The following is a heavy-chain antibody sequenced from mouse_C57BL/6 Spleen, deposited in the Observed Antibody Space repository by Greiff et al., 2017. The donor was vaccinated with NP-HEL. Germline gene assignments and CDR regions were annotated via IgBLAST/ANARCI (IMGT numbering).Heavy chain of an antibody. CDR3: ARESHFWYFDV. V-gene: IGHV1-76*01. CDR1: GYTFTDYY. J-gene: IGHJ1*03. Sequence: QVQLQQSGAELVRPGASVKLSCKASGYTFTDYYINWVKQRPGQGLEWIARIYPGSGNTYYNEKFKGKATLTAEKSSSTAYMQLSSLTSEDSAVYFCARESHFWYFDVWGTGTTVTVSS. CDR2: IYPGSGNT.